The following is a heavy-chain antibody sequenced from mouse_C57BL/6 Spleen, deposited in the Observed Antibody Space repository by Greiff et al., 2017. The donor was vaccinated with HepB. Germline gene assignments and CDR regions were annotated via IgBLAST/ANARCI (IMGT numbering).Heavy chain of an antibody. CDR3: ARRGDYDEGATGYFDY. Sequence: QVQLQQSGAELVRPGTSVKVSCKASGYAFTNYLIEWVKQRPGQGLEWIGVINPGSGGTNYNEKFKGKATLTADKSSSTAYMQLSSLTSEDSAVYFCARRGDYDEGATGYFDYWGQGTTLTVSS. V-gene: IGHV1-54*01. J-gene: IGHJ2*01. D-gene: IGHD2-4*01. CDR2: INPGSGGT. CDR1: GYAFTNYL.